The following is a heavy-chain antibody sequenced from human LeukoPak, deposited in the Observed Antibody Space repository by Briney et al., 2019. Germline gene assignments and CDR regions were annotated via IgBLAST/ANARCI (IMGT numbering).Heavy chain of an antibody. CDR2: IYYSGST. CDR1: GGSISSYY. CDR3: ARVNGYSGYDGFDY. D-gene: IGHD5-12*01. V-gene: IGHV4-59*12. Sequence: PSETLSLTCTVSGGSISSYYWSWIRQPPGKGLEWIGYIYYSGSTYYNPSLKSRVTISVDTSKNQFSLKLSSVTAADTAVYYCARVNGYSGYDGFDYWGQGTLVTVSS. J-gene: IGHJ4*02.